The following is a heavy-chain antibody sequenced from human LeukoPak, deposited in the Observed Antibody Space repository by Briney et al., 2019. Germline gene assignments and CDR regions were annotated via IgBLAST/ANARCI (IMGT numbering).Heavy chain of an antibody. Sequence: GGSLRLSCAASGFTFSDYFMSWVRQAPGKGLEWLSHISSSGTGYYADSVKGRATISRDNAKNSLYLQMNSLRAEDTAVYYCARDRNYGSGNLFDYWGQGTLVTVSS. J-gene: IGHJ4*02. CDR3: ARDRNYGSGNLFDY. D-gene: IGHD3-10*01. V-gene: IGHV3-69-1*01. CDR2: ISSSGTG. CDR1: GFTFSDYF.